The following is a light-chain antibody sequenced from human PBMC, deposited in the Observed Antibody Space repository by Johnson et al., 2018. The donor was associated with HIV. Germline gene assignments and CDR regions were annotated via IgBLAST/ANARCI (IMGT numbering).Light chain of an antibody. CDR2: ENT. J-gene: IGLJ1*01. Sequence: QSVLTQTPSVSAAPGQKVTISCSGGRSSIGNNYVSWYQQLPGTGPKLLIYENTKRPSGIPDRFYGSKSGTSATLGITGLQTGDEADYYCGTWDSSLSAHVFGTGTKVTVL. CDR1: RSSIGNNY. CDR3: GTWDSSLSAHV. V-gene: IGLV1-51*02.